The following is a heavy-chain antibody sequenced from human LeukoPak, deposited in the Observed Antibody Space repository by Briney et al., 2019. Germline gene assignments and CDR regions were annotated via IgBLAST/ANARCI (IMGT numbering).Heavy chain of an antibody. J-gene: IGHJ3*01. D-gene: IGHD2-8*01. Sequence: PGGSLRLSCAASGFTFSSYGMHWVRQAPGKGLEWVAVIWYDGSNKYYADSVKGRFTISRDNSKNTLYLQMNSLRAEDTAVYYCAKDAPYCTSGVCAFDSWGQGTMVTVSS. CDR1: GFTFSSYG. CDR3: AKDAPYCTSGVCAFDS. V-gene: IGHV3-33*06. CDR2: IWYDGSNK.